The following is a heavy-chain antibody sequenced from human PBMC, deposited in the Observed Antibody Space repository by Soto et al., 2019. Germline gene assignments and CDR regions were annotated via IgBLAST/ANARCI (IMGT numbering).Heavy chain of an antibody. CDR2: INLNSGGT. CDR3: AGPDYGDYAWLDY. J-gene: IGHJ4*02. CDR1: GYTFTGYY. D-gene: IGHD4-17*01. Sequence: ASVKVSCKASGYTFTGYYMHWVRQAPGQGLEWMGWINLNSGGTNYAQKFQGRVTMTRDTSISTAYMELSRLRSDDTAVYYCAGPDYGDYAWLDYWGQGTLVTVSS. V-gene: IGHV1-2*02.